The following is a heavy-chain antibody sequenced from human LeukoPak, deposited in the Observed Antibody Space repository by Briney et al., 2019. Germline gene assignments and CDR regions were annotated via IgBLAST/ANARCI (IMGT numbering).Heavy chain of an antibody. D-gene: IGHD3-10*01. CDR1: GFTFSSYA. J-gene: IGHJ3*02. Sequence: GGSLRLSCAASGFTFSSYAMSWVRQAPGRGLEWVSVIYRGGNTYYADSVKGRFTISRHNSKNTLYLQMNSLRAEDTAVYYCARVDPGVDAFDIWGQGTMVTVSS. CDR3: ARVDPGVDAFDI. CDR2: IYRGGNT. V-gene: IGHV3-53*04.